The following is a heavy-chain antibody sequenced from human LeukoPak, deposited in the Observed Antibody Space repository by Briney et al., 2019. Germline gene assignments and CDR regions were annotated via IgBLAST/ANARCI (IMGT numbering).Heavy chain of an antibody. D-gene: IGHD5-24*01. Sequence: SETLSLTCTVSDDSISSDTYWWAWIRQPPGKGLEWIGEIHHSGGTYYNPSLKSRVTISVDTSKNQFSLKLSSVTAADTAVYYCARCRDGYNYWYFDLWGRGTLVTVSS. J-gene: IGHJ2*01. CDR1: DDSISSDTYW. CDR3: ARCRDGYNYWYFDL. V-gene: IGHV4-39*07. CDR2: IHHSGGT.